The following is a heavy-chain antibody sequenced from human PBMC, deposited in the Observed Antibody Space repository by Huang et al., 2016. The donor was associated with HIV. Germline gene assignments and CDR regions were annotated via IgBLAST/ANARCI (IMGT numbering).Heavy chain of an antibody. V-gene: IGHV3-30*18. D-gene: IGHD1-26*01. CDR2: ISYDGINK. Sequence: VQLVESGGGVVQPGRSLRLACAASGFSFSTYGLHWVRQVPGKGLEWVAVISYDGINKYYAHSVKGRFTISRDTSENKVYLQMNSLRHEDTAVYYCAKDGADEEWDIDYWGQGTLVTVSS. J-gene: IGHJ4*02. CDR1: GFSFSTYG. CDR3: AKDGADEEWDIDY.